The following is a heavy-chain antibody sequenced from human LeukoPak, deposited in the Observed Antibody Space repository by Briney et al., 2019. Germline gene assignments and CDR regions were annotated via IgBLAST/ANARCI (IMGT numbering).Heavy chain of an antibody. Sequence: PGGSLRLSCAASGFTFGSYGMHWVRQAPGKGLEWVAVISYDGSNKYYADSVKGRFTISRDNSKNTLYLQMNSLRAEDTAVYYCAKEYGSGSYYNTFDYWGQGTLVTVSS. CDR2: ISYDGSNK. J-gene: IGHJ4*02. CDR3: AKEYGSGSYYNTFDY. V-gene: IGHV3-30*18. CDR1: GFTFGSYG. D-gene: IGHD3-10*01.